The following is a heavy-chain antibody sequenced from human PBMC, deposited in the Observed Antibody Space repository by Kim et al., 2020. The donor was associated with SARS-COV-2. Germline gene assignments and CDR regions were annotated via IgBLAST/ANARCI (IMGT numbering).Heavy chain of an antibody. CDR3: ARRYCGSTSCYQFDY. V-gene: IGHV4-39*01. Sequence: SETLSLTCTVSGGSISSSSYYWGWIRQPPGKGLEWIGSIYYSGSTYYNPSLKSRVTISVDTSKNQFSLKLSSVTAADTAVYYCARRYCGSTSCYQFDYWGQGTLVTVSS. J-gene: IGHJ4*02. D-gene: IGHD2-2*01. CDR2: IYYSGST. CDR1: GGSISSSSYY.